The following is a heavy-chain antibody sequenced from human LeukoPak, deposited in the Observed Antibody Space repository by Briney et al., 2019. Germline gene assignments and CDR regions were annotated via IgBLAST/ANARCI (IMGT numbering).Heavy chain of an antibody. J-gene: IGHJ4*02. Sequence: GGSLRLSCAASGFNSIDYSMNWVRQAPERGLEWISYIGISSGNTKYADSVKGRLTISRDNDKNSLYLQMNGLTVADTAVYYCARTVAGYPDDYFDYWGQGTLVTVSS. D-gene: IGHD6-19*01. CDR3: ARTVAGYPDDYFDY. CDR2: IGISSGNT. V-gene: IGHV3-48*01. CDR1: GFNSIDYS.